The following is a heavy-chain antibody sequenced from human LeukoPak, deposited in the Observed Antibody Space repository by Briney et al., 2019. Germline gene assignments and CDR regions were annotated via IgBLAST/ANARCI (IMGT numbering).Heavy chain of an antibody. D-gene: IGHD2-2*02. Sequence: SGGSLRLSCAASGXIFTNYAMNWVRQAPGKGLEWVSGISGGGGSTYYADSVKGRFTISRDNSENTLHLQMNSLRAEDTAMYHCARGGRYCTTTNCYIGKWGQGTLVTVSS. J-gene: IGHJ4*02. V-gene: IGHV3-23*01. CDR1: GXIFTNYA. CDR3: ARGGRYCTTTNCYIGK. CDR2: ISGGGGST.